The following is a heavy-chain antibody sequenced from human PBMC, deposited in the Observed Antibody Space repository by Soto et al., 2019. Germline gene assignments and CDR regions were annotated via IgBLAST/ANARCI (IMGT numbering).Heavy chain of an antibody. CDR3: ARVERGTATTVVNAFDI. J-gene: IGHJ3*02. D-gene: IGHD1-1*01. V-gene: IGHV4-34*01. Sequence: VQLQQWGAGLLKPSETLSLTCAVYGLSVSSGSYYWSWIRQPPGTGLEWIGEMSHSGGTHFNPSLKSRVTISVDTSKNQFSLKMSFVTAADTALSYCARVERGTATTVVNAFDIWGPGTMVTVSS. CDR1: GLSVSSGSYY. CDR2: MSHSGGT.